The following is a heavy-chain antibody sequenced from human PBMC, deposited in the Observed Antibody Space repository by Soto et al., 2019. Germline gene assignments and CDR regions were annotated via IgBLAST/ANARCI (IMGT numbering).Heavy chain of an antibody. CDR2: ISYDGSNK. CDR1: GFTFSSYG. CDR3: AKDPLRYDFWSGYPVRATYYYYGMDV. D-gene: IGHD3-3*01. J-gene: IGHJ6*02. V-gene: IGHV3-30*18. Sequence: SLRLSCAASGFTFSSYGMHWVRQAPGKGLEWVAVISYDGSNKYYADSVKGRFTISRDNSKNTLYLQMNSLRAEDTAVYYCAKDPLRYDFWSGYPVRATYYYYGMDVWGQGTTVTVSS.